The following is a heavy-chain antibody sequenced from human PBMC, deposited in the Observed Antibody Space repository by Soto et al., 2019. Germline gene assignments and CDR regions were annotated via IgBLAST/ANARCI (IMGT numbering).Heavy chain of an antibody. CDR2: ISGGGIST. CDR3: AKGVDI. Sequence: GGSLRLSCAASGFTFSSYGMNWVRQAPEKGLEWVSSISGGGISTHYADSVKGRFTISRDNSKNTLYLQMNSLRAEDTAVYYCAKGVDIWGQGTMVTVSS. V-gene: IGHV3-23*01. J-gene: IGHJ3*02. CDR1: GFTFSSYG.